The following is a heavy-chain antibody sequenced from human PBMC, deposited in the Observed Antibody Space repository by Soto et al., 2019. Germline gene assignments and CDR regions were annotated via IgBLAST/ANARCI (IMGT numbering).Heavy chain of an antibody. J-gene: IGHJ6*02. V-gene: IGHV4-59*01. D-gene: IGHD4-17*01. Sequence: TLSLTWAVSGVSIGSYYWSWILQPPGKGLEWIGYIYYSGSTNYNPSLKSRVTISVDTSKNQFSLKLSSVTAADTAVYYCARDRADYGGNKYYYYYYGMDVWGQGTTVTVSS. CDR3: ARDRADYGGNKYYYYYYGMDV. CDR2: IYYSGST. CDR1: GVSIGSYY.